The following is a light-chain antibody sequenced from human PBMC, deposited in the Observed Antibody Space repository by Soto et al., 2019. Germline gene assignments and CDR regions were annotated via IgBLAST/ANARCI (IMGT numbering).Light chain of an antibody. J-gene: IGLJ1*01. V-gene: IGLV2-14*01. Sequence: QSVLTQPASVSGSPGQSITISCTGTSSDVGGYNYVSWYQQHPVKAPKLMIYDVTNRPSGVSDRFSGSKSGNTASLTISGLQAEDESDYYCSSYTSSSTPYVFGTGNNVTVL. CDR3: SSYTSSSTPYV. CDR1: SSDVGGYNY. CDR2: DVT.